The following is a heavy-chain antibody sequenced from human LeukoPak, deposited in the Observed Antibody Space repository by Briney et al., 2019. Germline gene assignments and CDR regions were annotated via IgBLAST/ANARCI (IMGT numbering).Heavy chain of an antibody. V-gene: IGHV4-30-2*01. CDR1: SGSISSGGYY. Sequence: PSQTLSLTCTVSSGSISSGGYYWSWIRQPPGKGLEWIGYIYHSGSTYYNPSLKSRVTISVDTSKNQFSLKLSSVTAADTAVYYCARVLTQQLVLVDHWFDPWGQGTLVTVSS. D-gene: IGHD6-13*01. CDR2: IYHSGST. CDR3: ARVLTQQLVLVDHWFDP. J-gene: IGHJ5*02.